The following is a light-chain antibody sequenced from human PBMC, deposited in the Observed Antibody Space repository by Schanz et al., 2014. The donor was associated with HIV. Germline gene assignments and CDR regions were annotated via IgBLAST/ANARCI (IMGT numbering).Light chain of an antibody. J-gene: IGKJ1*01. CDR1: QSVSSSY. V-gene: IGKV3-20*01. CDR3: QQYATSPWT. CDR2: DAS. Sequence: EIVLTQSPGTLSLSPGERATLSCRASQSVSSSYLAWYQQKPGQAPRLLMYDASSRAAGIPDRFSGGGSGTDFTLTISRLEPEDFAVYSCQQYATSPWTFGQGTKVEIK.